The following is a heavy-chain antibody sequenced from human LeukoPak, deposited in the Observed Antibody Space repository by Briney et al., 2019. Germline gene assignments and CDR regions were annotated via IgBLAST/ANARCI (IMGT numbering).Heavy chain of an antibody. CDR2: IIPIFGTA. J-gene: IGHJ3*02. Sequence: SVKVSCKASGGTFSSYAISWVRQAPGQGLEWMGGIIPIFGTANCAQKFQGRVTITADESTSTAYMELSSLRSEDTAVYYCARERNQGSGGNDAFDIWGQGTMVTVSS. CDR3: ARERNQGSGGNDAFDI. V-gene: IGHV1-69*01. D-gene: IGHD3-10*01. CDR1: GGTFSSYA.